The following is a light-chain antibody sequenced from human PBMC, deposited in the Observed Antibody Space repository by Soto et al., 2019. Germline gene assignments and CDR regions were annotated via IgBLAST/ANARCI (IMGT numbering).Light chain of an antibody. Sequence: DVQMTQSPTTLSASVGDRVSITCRASQNINVWLAWYQRKPGKAPKLLIHKTSNLESGVPLRFSGSGSGTEFTLTISSLQPDDFATYYCQQYKDYWTFGQGTKV. CDR3: QQYKDYWT. CDR2: KTS. J-gene: IGKJ1*01. CDR1: QNINVW. V-gene: IGKV1-5*03.